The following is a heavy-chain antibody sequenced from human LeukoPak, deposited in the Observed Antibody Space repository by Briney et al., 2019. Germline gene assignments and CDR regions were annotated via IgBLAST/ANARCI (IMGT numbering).Heavy chain of an antibody. J-gene: IGHJ4*02. CDR1: GGSFSGYY. D-gene: IGHD3-10*01. CDR3: ARVARGGLDY. CDR2: INHSGST. V-gene: IGHV4-34*01. Sequence: SETLSLTCAVYGGSFSGYYWSWIRQPPGRGLEWIGEINHSGSTNYNPSLKSRVTISVATSKNQFSLKLRSVTAADTAVYYCARVARGGLDYWGQGTLVTVSS.